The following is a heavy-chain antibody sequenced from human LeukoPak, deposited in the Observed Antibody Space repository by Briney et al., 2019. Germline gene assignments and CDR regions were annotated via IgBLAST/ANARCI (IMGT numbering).Heavy chain of an antibody. Sequence: PGRSLRLSCAASGFTFSSYGMHWVRQAPGKGLEWVAVISYDGSNKYYADSVKGRFTISRDNSKNTLYLQMNSLRAEDTAVYYCAKGWFGELPHTPYFDYWGQGTLVTVSS. CDR2: ISYDGSNK. V-gene: IGHV3-30*18. CDR3: AKGWFGELPHTPYFDY. CDR1: GFTFSSYG. D-gene: IGHD3-10*01. J-gene: IGHJ4*02.